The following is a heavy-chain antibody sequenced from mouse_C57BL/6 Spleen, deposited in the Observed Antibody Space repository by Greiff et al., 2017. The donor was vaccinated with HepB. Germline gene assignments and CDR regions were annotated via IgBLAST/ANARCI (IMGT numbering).Heavy chain of an antibody. CDR1: GFTFSSYA. CDR3: ARDGAYYYGSSLFDY. Sequence: EVKLMESGGGLVKPGGSLKLSCAASGFTFSSYAMSWVRQTPEKRLEWVATISDGGSYTYYPDNVKGRFTISRDNAKNNLYLQMSHLKSEDTAMYYCARDGAYYYGSSLFDYWGQGTTLTVSS. CDR2: ISDGGSYT. D-gene: IGHD1-1*01. J-gene: IGHJ2*01. V-gene: IGHV5-4*01.